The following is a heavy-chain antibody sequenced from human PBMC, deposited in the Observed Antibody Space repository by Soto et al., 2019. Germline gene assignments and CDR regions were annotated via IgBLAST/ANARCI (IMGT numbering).Heavy chain of an antibody. CDR1: GYTLTELS. V-gene: IGHV1-24*01. CDR3: ATTLTYDSSGYYYFDY. J-gene: IGHJ4*02. D-gene: IGHD3-22*01. Sequence: QVQLVQSGAEVKKPGASVTVSCTVSGYTLTELSMHWVRPAPGKGLEWMGGFDPEDGETIYAQKFQGRVTMTEDTSTDTAYMELSSLRSEDTAVYYCATTLTYDSSGYYYFDYWGQGTLVTVSS. CDR2: FDPEDGET.